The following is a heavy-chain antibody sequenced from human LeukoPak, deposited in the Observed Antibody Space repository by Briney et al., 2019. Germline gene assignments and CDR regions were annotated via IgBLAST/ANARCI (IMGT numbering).Heavy chain of an antibody. CDR1: GYTFTSYA. Sequence: ASVKVSCKASGYTFTSYAMHWVRQAPGQRLGWMGWINAGNGNTKYSQKFQGRVTITRDTSASTAYMELSSLRSEDTAVYYCARSVEMATMRGNYYYYGMDVWGQGTTVTVSS. CDR3: ARSVEMATMRGNYYYYGMDV. D-gene: IGHD5-24*01. CDR2: INAGNGNT. J-gene: IGHJ6*02. V-gene: IGHV1-3*01.